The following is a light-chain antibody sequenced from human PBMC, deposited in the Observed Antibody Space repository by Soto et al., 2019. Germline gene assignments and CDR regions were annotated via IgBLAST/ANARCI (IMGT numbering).Light chain of an antibody. J-gene: IGKJ1*01. Sequence: DIQMTQSPSSLSTSVGDRVTITCRASHGITNYLNWYQQRPGKAPKLLIFAASNLQNGVPSRVSGSGSGTDFTLTSGSLQPGDFATYYCQQTYTIPWTFGQGTMVXIK. CDR3: QQTYTIPWT. V-gene: IGKV1-39*01. CDR2: AAS. CDR1: HGITNY.